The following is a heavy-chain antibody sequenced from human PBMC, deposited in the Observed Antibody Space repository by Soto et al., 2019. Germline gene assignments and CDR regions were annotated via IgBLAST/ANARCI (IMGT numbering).Heavy chain of an antibody. V-gene: IGHV3-23*01. Sequence: EVQVLESGGGLVEGGGSLRLSCAASGFTFSSYAMSWVRQASGKGLEWVSSISDGGESTYYADSVKGRFTISRDNSKDTLFLQMNSLRAEDTAKYHCAKVLYYDFSSFYYYGMDVWGQGTTVTVSS. CDR2: ISDGGEST. D-gene: IGHD3-3*01. J-gene: IGHJ6*02. CDR1: GFTFSSYA. CDR3: AKVLYYDFSSFYYYGMDV.